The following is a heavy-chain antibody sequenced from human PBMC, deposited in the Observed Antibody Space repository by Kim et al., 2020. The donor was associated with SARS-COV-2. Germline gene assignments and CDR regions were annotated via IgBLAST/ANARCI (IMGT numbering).Heavy chain of an antibody. CDR1: GFTFSSCA. CDR2: INYSGAAT. V-gene: IGHV3-23*01. D-gene: IGHD3-10*01. CDR3: ATVNHYLSGTSVP. J-gene: IGHJ5*02. Sequence: GGSLRLSCAASGFTFSSCAMQWVRQAPGKGLEWVSLINYSGAATYYADPVKGRFTISRDNSKNILYLQMNSLGAEDTAIYYCATVNHYLSGTSVPWGQGTLVTVSS.